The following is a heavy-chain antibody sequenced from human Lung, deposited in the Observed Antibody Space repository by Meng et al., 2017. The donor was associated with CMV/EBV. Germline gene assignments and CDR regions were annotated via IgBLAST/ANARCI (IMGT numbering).Heavy chain of an antibody. CDR3: AREAGRDGYATPKFDY. J-gene: IGHJ4*02. Sequence: QLQESGPGLVKPSQTLSLTCTVSGGSIGSGGYYWSWIRQHPGKGLEWIGYIYYTGSTFYNPSLKSRVTISVDTSKNQFSLKLIPATAADTAVYYCAREAGRDGYATPKFDYWGQGTLVTVSS. D-gene: IGHD5-24*01. CDR2: IYYTGST. V-gene: IGHV4-31*03. CDR1: GGSIGSGGYY.